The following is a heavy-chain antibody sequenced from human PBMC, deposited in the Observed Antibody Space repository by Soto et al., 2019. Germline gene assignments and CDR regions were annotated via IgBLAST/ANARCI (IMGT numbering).Heavy chain of an antibody. D-gene: IGHD3-9*01. CDR3: ARDFERSAIGP. CDR1: GYGFSSSW. Sequence: GESLKISCQASGYGFSSSWIAWVRHSPGKGLEWMGIVYPGDSETRYSPSFRGQVTLSADTSTSTAFLTLKSVTAADTAVYFCARDFERSAIGPWGQGTSVTVSS. J-gene: IGHJ5*02. CDR2: VYPGDSET. V-gene: IGHV5-51*01.